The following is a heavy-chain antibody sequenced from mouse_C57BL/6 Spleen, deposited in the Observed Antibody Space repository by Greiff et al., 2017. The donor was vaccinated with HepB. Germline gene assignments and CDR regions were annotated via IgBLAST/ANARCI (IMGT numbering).Heavy chain of an antibody. CDR1: GFTFSSYA. CDR3: TRGGTGGYFDY. D-gene: IGHD3-3*01. Sequence: EVNVVESGEGLVKPGGSLKLSCAASGFTFSSYAMSWVRQTPEKRLEWVAYISSGGDYIYYADTVKGRFTISRDNARNTLYLQMSSLKSEDTAMYYCTRGGTGGYFDYWGQGTTLTVSS. CDR2: ISSGGDYI. V-gene: IGHV5-9-1*02. J-gene: IGHJ2*01.